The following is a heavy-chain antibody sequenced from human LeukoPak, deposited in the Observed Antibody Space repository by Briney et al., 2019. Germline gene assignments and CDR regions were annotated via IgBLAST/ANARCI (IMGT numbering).Heavy chain of an antibody. CDR1: GFTFDDYA. CDR3: AKDPFGDYGSGSYIIN. Sequence: PGGSLRLSCAASGFTFDDYAMHWVRQAPGKGLEWVSGISWNSGSIGCADSVKGRFTISRDNAKNSLYLQMNSLRAEDTALYYCAKDPFGDYGSGSYIINWGQGTLVTVSS. D-gene: IGHD3-10*01. V-gene: IGHV3-9*01. J-gene: IGHJ4*02. CDR2: ISWNSGSI.